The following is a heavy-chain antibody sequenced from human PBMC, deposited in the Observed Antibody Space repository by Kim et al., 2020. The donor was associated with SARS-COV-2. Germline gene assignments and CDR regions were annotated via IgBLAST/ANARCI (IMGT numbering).Heavy chain of an antibody. CDR2: ISSSSSYI. V-gene: IGHV3-21*01. Sequence: GGSLRLSCAASGFTFSSYSMNWVRQAPGKGLEWVSSISSSSSYIYYADSVKGRFTISRDNAKNSLYLQMNSLRAEDTAVYYCARIVPLRPEAIWWYNWFDPWGQGTLVTVSS. CDR3: ARIVPLRPEAIWWYNWFDP. CDR1: GFTFSSYS. D-gene: IGHD2-8*02. J-gene: IGHJ5*02.